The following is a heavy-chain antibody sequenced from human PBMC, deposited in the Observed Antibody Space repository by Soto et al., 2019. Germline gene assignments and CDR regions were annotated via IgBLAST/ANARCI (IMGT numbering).Heavy chain of an antibody. CDR2: ISSNGGST. D-gene: IGHD3-10*01. CDR1: GFTFSSYA. J-gene: IGHJ4*02. Sequence: PGGSLRLSCAASGFTFSSYAMHWVRQAPGKGLEYVSAISSNGGSTYYANSVKGRFTISRDNSKNTLYLQMNSLRAEDTAIYYCAKNRQFRSYYESAGHYDNWGQGTLVTVSS. V-gene: IGHV3-64*01. CDR3: AKNRQFRSYYESAGHYDN.